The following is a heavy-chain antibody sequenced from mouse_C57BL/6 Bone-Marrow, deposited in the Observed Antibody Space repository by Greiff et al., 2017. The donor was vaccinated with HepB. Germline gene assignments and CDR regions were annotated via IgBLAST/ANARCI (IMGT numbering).Heavy chain of an antibody. V-gene: IGHV1-5*01. CDR1: GYTFTSYW. CDR3: TRKGTTVGYFDD. J-gene: IGHJ2*01. D-gene: IGHD1-1*01. Sequence: EVQLQQSGTVLARPGASVKMSCKTSGYTFTSYWMPWVKQRPGQGLEWIGAIYPGNSDTSYNQKFKGKAKMPTVTSSITAYMELSSLTNEDSAVYYFTRKGTTVGYFDDWGQGTTLTFSS. CDR2: IYPGNSDT.